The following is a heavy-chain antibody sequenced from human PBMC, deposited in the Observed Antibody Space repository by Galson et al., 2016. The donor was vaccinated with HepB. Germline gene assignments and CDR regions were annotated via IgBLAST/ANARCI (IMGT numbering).Heavy chain of an antibody. Sequence: SLRLSCAASGLPFSSYGIHWVRQAPGKGLEWVAVIWYDGSRKYYVDSVRGRFTISRDNFKNMVYLQMNSLRAEDTAVYYCARDRRSGSYGDDFHIWGHGTMVTVSS. CDR3: ARDRRSGSYGDDFHI. D-gene: IGHD1-26*01. CDR1: GLPFSSYG. J-gene: IGHJ3*02. CDR2: IWYDGSRK. V-gene: IGHV3-33*01.